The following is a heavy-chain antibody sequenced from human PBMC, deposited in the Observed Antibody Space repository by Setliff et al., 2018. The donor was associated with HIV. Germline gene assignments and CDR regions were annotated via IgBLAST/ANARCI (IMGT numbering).Heavy chain of an antibody. CDR3: ARRGSYSYGRRVYYYMDV. V-gene: IGHV1-46*01. D-gene: IGHD5-18*01. Sequence: AAVKVSCKPSGYTFSNYDINWVRQAPRQGREWMGIIDPSGGSTYYAQKFQDRVTFTRDTSTTTVYMELSSLRSEDTAVYYCARRGSYSYGRRVYYYMDVWGKGTTVTVSS. CDR1: GYTFSNYD. J-gene: IGHJ6*03. CDR2: IDPSGGST.